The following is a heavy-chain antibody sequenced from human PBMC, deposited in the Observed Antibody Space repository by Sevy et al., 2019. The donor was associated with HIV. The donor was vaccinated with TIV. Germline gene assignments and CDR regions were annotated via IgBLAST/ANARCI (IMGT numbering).Heavy chain of an antibody. CDR3: AKVPMIVVVIDPTFDY. Sequence: GSLRLSCAASGFTFSSYAMSWVRQAPGKGLEWVSAISGSGGSTYYADSGKGRFTISRDNSKNTLYLQMNSLRAEDTAVYYCAKVPMIVVVIDPTFDYWGQGTLVTVSS. V-gene: IGHV3-23*01. D-gene: IGHD3-22*01. CDR2: ISGSGGST. CDR1: GFTFSSYA. J-gene: IGHJ4*02.